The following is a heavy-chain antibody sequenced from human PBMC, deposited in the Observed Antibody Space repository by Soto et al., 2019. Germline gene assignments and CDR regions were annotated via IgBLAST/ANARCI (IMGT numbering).Heavy chain of an antibody. V-gene: IGHV2-5*02. D-gene: IGHD1-1*01. J-gene: IGHJ4*02. CDR1: GFSLSTSGVG. CDR3: SHRAALQGNWDGGCFDH. Sequence: QITLKESGPTRVRPTQTLTLTCTFSGFSLSTSGVGVGWIRQPPGKALEWLAFIYWDDDKRYSPSLRSRLTITKATSRNQVVLTMTNMDTVDTASYYCSHRAALQGNWDGGCFDHWGLGTLVTVSS. CDR2: IYWDDDK.